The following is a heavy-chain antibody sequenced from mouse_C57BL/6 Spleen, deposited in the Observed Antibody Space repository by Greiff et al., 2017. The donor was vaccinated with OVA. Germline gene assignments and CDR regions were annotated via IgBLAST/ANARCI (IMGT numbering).Heavy chain of an antibody. CDR2: INPSTGGT. CDR1: GYSFTGYY. V-gene: IGHV1-42*01. Sequence: EVKLVESGPELVKPGASVKISCKASGYSFTGYYMNWVKQSPEKSLEWIGEINPSTGGTTYNQKFKAKATLTVDKSSSTAYMQLKSLTSEDSAVYYCARPYSNPRGFAYWGQGTLVTVSA. J-gene: IGHJ3*01. CDR3: ARPYSNPRGFAY. D-gene: IGHD2-5*01.